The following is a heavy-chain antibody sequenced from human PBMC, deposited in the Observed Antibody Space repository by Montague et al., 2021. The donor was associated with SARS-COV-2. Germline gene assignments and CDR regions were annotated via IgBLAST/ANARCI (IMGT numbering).Heavy chain of an antibody. CDR2: IYYSGST. Sequence: SETLSLTCTVSGGSISSYYWSWIRQPPGKGLEWIGYIYYSGSTNXNPSLKSRVTISVDTSKNQFSLKLSSVTAADTAAYYCAREESGFDYYYGMDVWGQGTTVTVSS. CDR1: GGSISSYY. J-gene: IGHJ6*02. V-gene: IGHV4-59*01. D-gene: IGHD3-3*01. CDR3: AREESGFDYYYGMDV.